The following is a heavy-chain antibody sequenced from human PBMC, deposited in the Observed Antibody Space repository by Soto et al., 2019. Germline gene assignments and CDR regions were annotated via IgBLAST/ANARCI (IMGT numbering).Heavy chain of an antibody. CDR3: ARDVVPAADYYYYYCGMDV. Sequence: QVQLVQSGAEVKKPGSSVKVSCKASGGTFSSYAISWVRQAPGQGLEWMGGIIPIFGTANYAQKFQGRVTITADESTSTAYMELSSLRSEDTAVYYCARDVVPAADYYYYYCGMDVWGQGTTVTVSS. CDR1: GGTFSSYA. J-gene: IGHJ6*02. D-gene: IGHD2-2*01. CDR2: IIPIFGTA. V-gene: IGHV1-69*01.